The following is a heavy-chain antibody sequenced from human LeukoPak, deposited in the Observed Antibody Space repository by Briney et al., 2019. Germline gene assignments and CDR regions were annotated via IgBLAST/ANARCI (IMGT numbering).Heavy chain of an antibody. CDR2: ISAYNGST. CDR3: ARVVPADDYYYYYYMDV. V-gene: IGHV1-18*01. CDR1: GYTFTSYG. Sequence: GASVKVSCKASGYTFTSYGISWVRQAPGQGLEWMGWISAYNGSTNYAQKLQGRVTMTTDTSTSTAYMELRSLRSDDTAVYYCARVVPADDYYYYYYMDVWGQGTLVTVSS. J-gene: IGHJ6*03. D-gene: IGHD2-2*01.